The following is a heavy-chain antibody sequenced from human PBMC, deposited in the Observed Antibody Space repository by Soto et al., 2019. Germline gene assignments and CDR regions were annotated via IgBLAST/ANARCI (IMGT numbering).Heavy chain of an antibody. J-gene: IGHJ4*02. V-gene: IGHV1-3*01. CDR2: INAGNGNT. CDR3: ARVPGGSDCPGEY. D-gene: IGHD2-21*02. CDR1: GYTFTSYA. Sequence: QVQFVQSGAEVKKPGASVKVSCKASGYTFTSYAMHWVRQAPGQRLEWMGWINAGNGNTKYSQKFQGRVTITRDTSASTAYMELSRLRSEDTAVYYCARVPGGSDCPGEYWGQGTLVTVSS.